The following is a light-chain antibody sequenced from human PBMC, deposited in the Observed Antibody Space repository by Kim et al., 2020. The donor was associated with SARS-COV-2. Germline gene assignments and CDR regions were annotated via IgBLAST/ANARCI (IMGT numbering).Light chain of an antibody. CDR1: QGNTNY. Sequence: ASVGDRVTITCRASQGNTNYLAWFQQKPGKAPKSLIYGAFRLQSGVPSMFSGSASGTDFTLTISSLQPEDSVTYYCQHYNGYPITFGEGTRLEIK. CDR3: QHYNGYPIT. J-gene: IGKJ5*01. V-gene: IGKV1-16*01. CDR2: GAF.